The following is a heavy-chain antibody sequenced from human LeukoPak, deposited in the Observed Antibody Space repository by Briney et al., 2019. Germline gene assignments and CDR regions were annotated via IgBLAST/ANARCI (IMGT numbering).Heavy chain of an antibody. CDR2: IRYDGSNK. V-gene: IGHV3-30*02. CDR3: AKLGGKVPAAMPFDY. Sequence: GGSLRLSCAASGFTFSSYGMHWVRQAPGKGLEWVAFIRYDGSNKYYADSVKGRFTISRDNSKNTLYLQMNSLRAEDTAVYYCAKLGGKVPAAMPFDYWGQGTLVTVSS. D-gene: IGHD2-2*01. J-gene: IGHJ4*02. CDR1: GFTFSSYG.